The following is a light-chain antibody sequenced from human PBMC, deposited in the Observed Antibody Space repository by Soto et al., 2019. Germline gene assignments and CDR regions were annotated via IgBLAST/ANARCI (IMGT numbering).Light chain of an antibody. CDR3: QQYGSSSTWT. J-gene: IGKJ1*01. CDR1: QSVSSAY. V-gene: IGKV3-20*01. Sequence: EIVLTQSPGTLSLSPGERATLSCRASQSVSSAYLAWYQHKPGQPPTLLIYAASSRVTGIPDRFSGSGSGTDFPLPIRRLEPEDFAVYYCQQYGSSSTWTFGQGTKVEIK. CDR2: AAS.